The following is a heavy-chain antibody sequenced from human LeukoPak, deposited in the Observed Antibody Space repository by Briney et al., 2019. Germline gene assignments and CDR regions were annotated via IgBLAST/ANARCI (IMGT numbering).Heavy chain of an antibody. CDR3: ARSPYYDSSGINFDY. D-gene: IGHD3-22*01. CDR2: IHNSGST. Sequence: SETLSLTCTVSGGSISNFYWSWIRQPPGKGLEWIGYIHNSGSTKYNPSLKRRVTISVVTAKNQFSLKVSSVTAADTAVYYCARSPYYDSSGINFDYWGQGTLVTVSS. J-gene: IGHJ4*02. V-gene: IGHV4-59*01. CDR1: GGSISNFY.